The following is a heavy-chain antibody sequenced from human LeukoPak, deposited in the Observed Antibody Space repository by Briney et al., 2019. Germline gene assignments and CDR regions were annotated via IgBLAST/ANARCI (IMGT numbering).Heavy chain of an antibody. CDR1: GGSLSPYY. CDR2: INHDGST. J-gene: IGHJ4*02. Sequence: SETLSLTCAVYGGSLSPYYWTWIRQPPGKGLEWIGEINHDGSTNYNPSLKSRVTISIDTSKNQFSLKLSPVTAADTAVYYCARDFPRYCSGGSCYSQAFDYWGQGTLVTVSS. D-gene: IGHD2-15*01. V-gene: IGHV4-34*01. CDR3: ARDFPRYCSGGSCYSQAFDY.